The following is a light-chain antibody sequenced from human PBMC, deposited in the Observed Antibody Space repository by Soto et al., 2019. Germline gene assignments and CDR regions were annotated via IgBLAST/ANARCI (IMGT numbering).Light chain of an antibody. V-gene: IGLV2-14*01. CDR2: DVN. CDR1: SSDIGGYDY. CDR3: TSYASGSSHVV. Sequence: QSALTQPASVSGSPGRSITLSCTGTSSDIGGYDYVSWYQRHPGKAPKLIIYDVNNRPSGVSNRFSGYKSGNTASRTISGLQAEDEADYDSTSYASGSSHVVFGGGTKLTVL. J-gene: IGLJ2*01.